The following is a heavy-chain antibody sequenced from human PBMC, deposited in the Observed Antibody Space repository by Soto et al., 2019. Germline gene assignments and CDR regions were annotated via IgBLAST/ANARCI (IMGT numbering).Heavy chain of an antibody. Sequence: EVQLLESGGGLVQPGGSLRLSCAASGLTFSSYPMSWVRQAPGKGLQWVPSISVSAGTTYYADSVKGRFTISRDNSKNTLYLQMNSLRAEDTAVYYCAKDGIRGIHIDNWGQGTLVTVSS. J-gene: IGHJ4*02. V-gene: IGHV3-23*01. CDR1: GLTFSSYP. CDR2: ISVSAGTT. CDR3: AKDGIRGIHIDN.